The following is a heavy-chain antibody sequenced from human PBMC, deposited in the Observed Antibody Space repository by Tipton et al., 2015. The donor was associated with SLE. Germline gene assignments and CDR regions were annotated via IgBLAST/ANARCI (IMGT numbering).Heavy chain of an antibody. Sequence: TLSLTCTISGGSISSSDYYWGWIRQPPGKGLEWIGSMYYRGSTYYNPSLESRVTMSLDTSKNQFSLKLNSVTAADTAVYYCARVLGAFDIWGRGTMVTVAS. D-gene: IGHD3-16*01. V-gene: IGHV4-39*07. CDR1: GGSISSSDYY. J-gene: IGHJ3*02. CDR3: ARVLGAFDI. CDR2: MYYRGST.